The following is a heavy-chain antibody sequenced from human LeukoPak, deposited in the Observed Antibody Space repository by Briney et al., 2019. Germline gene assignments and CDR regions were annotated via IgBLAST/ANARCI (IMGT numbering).Heavy chain of an antibody. V-gene: IGHV4-39*01. J-gene: IGHJ4*02. CDR3: ARPHGRGYSYGYGIYYFDY. Sequence: SETLSLTCTVSGGSISSSSYYWGWIRQPPGKGLEWIGSIYSSGSTYYNPSLKSRVTMSVDTPKNQFSLKLSSVTAADTAVYYCARPHGRGYSYGYGIYYFDYWGQGTLVTVSS. CDR1: GGSISSSSYY. CDR2: IYSSGST. D-gene: IGHD5-18*01.